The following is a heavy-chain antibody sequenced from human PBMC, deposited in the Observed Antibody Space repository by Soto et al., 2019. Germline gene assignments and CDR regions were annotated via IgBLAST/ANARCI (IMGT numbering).Heavy chain of an antibody. D-gene: IGHD4-4*01. CDR3: ARGIQYRYGMDV. CDR1: GFTFTNYW. Sequence: EVQLVESGGTLVQPGGSLRLSCAAAGFTFTNYWIHWVRQAPGKGLVWVSRINGDASNAFYADSVKGRFTISRDIAKNIVYLQLNGLGAEYTAIYYCARGIQYRYGMDVWGQGTTVTVSS. V-gene: IGHV3-74*01. J-gene: IGHJ6*02. CDR2: INGDASNA.